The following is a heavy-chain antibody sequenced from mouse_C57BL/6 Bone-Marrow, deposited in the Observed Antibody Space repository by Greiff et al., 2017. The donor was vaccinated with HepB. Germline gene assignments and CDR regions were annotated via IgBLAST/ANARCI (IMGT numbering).Heavy chain of an antibody. CDR3: ARNGDYSNYVWYFDV. J-gene: IGHJ1*03. Sequence: VKLQESGPGLVAPSQSLSITCTVSGFSLTSYAISWVRQPPGKGLEWLGVIWTGGGTNYNSALKSRLSISKDNSTSQVFLKMNSLQTDDTARYYCARNGDYSNYVWYFDVWGTGTTVTVSS. V-gene: IGHV2-9-1*01. CDR1: GFSLTSYA. CDR2: IWTGGGT. D-gene: IGHD2-5*01.